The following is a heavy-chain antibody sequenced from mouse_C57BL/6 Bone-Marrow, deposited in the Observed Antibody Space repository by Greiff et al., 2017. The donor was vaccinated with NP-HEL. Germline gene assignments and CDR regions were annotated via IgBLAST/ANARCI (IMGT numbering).Heavy chain of an antibody. CDR2: ISSGSSTI. D-gene: IGHD4-1*01. Sequence: EVHLVESGGGLVKPGGSLKLSCAASGFTFSDYGMHWVRQAPEKGLEWVAYISSGSSTIYYADTVKGRFTISRDNAKNTLFLQMTSLRSEDTAMYYCARNWVDYYAMDYWGQGTSVTVSS. V-gene: IGHV5-17*01. CDR3: ARNWVDYYAMDY. CDR1: GFTFSDYG. J-gene: IGHJ4*01.